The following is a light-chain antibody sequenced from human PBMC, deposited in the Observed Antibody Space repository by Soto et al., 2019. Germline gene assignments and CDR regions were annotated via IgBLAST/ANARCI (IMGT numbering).Light chain of an antibody. V-gene: IGLV2-14*01. J-gene: IGLJ3*02. CDR2: EVS. CDR1: SSDVGGYKY. CDR3: SSFTSSSTRV. Sequence: QSVLTQPASVSGSPGQSITFSCTGTSSDVGGYKYVSWYQQHPDKAPKLIIYEVSNRPSGVSDRFSGSKSGNTASLTISGLQPEDEADYYCSSFTSSSTRVFGGGTKVTVL.